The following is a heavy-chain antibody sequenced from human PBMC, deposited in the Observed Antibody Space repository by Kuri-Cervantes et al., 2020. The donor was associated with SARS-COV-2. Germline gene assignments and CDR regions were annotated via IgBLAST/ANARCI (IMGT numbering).Heavy chain of an antibody. V-gene: IGHV3-30-3*01. J-gene: IGHJ4*02. CDR2: ISYDGSNK. Sequence: GESLKISCAASVFTFSGYAMHWVRQAPGKGLEWVAVISYDGSNKYYADSVKGRFTISRDNSKNTLYLQMNSLRAEDTAVYYCARVAGDPYYFDYWGQGTLVTVSS. CDR1: VFTFSGYA. CDR3: ARVAGDPYYFDY. D-gene: IGHD7-27*01.